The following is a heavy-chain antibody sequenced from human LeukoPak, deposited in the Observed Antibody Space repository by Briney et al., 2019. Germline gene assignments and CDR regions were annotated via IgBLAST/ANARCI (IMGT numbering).Heavy chain of an antibody. Sequence: GASLRLSCLASGFPFNSYTMNWVRQAPGKGPEWVSSISSSSSYIYYLDSVKGRFTISRDNAENSLYLQMNSLRVEDTAIYYCARVSCSSTTCPSDYWGQGTLVTVSS. CDR1: GFPFNSYT. D-gene: IGHD2-2*01. CDR3: ARVSCSSTTCPSDY. CDR2: ISSSSSYI. J-gene: IGHJ4*02. V-gene: IGHV3-21*06.